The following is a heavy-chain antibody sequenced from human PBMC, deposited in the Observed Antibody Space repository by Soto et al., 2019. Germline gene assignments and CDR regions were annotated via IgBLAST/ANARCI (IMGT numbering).Heavy chain of an antibody. D-gene: IGHD3-3*01. CDR3: ARVDYDFWSGYSRIYYMDV. CDR2: IYYSGST. J-gene: IGHJ6*03. Sequence: QVQLQESGPGLVTPSETLSLTCTVSGGSISSYYWSWIRQPPGKGLEWIGYIYYSGSTNYNPSLKSRVTISEDTYKNQLSLKLSSVTAADTALYYCARVDYDFWSGYSRIYYMDVWGKGTTVTVSS. V-gene: IGHV4-59*01. CDR1: GGSISSYY.